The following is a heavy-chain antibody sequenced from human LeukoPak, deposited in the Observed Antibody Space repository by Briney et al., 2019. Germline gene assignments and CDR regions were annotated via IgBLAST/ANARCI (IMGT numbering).Heavy chain of an antibody. V-gene: IGHV1-3*01. CDR2: IDADNGDT. D-gene: IGHD6-19*01. CDR3: ARGSTSDWPLDH. J-gene: IGHJ4*02. CDR1: GYTFNAYS. Sequence: GASVKVSCKASGYTFNAYSIHWVRQAPGQRFEWMGWIDADNGDTAYSQNLQGRVTITRDTFARTVYMELTSLRSEDTAAYYCARGSTSDWPLDHWGQGTLLTISP.